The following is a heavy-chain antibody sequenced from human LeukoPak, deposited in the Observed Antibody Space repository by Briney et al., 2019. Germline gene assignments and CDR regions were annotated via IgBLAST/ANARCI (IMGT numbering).Heavy chain of an antibody. CDR1: GFTFSSYS. J-gene: IGHJ4*02. CDR2: ISSSSSYI. CDR3: ARDTYYYDSSGYYRYFDY. Sequence: GGSLRLSCAASGFTFSSYSMNWVRQAPGKGLEWVSSISSSSSYIYYADSVKGRFTIPRDNAKNSLYLQMNSLRAEDTAVYYCARDTYYYDSSGYYRYFDYWGQGTLVTVSS. V-gene: IGHV3-21*01. D-gene: IGHD3-22*01.